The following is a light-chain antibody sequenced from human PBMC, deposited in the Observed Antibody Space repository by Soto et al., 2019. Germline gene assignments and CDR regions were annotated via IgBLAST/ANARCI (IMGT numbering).Light chain of an antibody. Sequence: QSALTQPRSVSGSPGQSVTISCTGTSSDVGGYNYVSWYQQHPGKAPKLMIYDVSKRPSGVPDRFSGSKSGNTASLTISGRQAEDEADYYCCSYAGSHYVFGTGTKVTVL. CDR3: CSYAGSHYV. CDR2: DVS. CDR1: SSDVGGYNY. J-gene: IGLJ1*01. V-gene: IGLV2-11*01.